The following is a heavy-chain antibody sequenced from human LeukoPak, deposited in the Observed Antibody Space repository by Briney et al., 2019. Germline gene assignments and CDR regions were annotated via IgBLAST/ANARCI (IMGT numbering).Heavy chain of an antibody. D-gene: IGHD3-10*01. CDR3: ASSGLMRESFDY. Sequence: PSETLSLTCTVSGGSISNYYWSWIRQPAGKGLEWIGRIYTSGSTNYNPSLKSRVAISVDKSKNQFSLKLSSVTAADTAVHYCASSGLMRESFDYWGQGTLVTVSA. CDR2: IYTSGST. J-gene: IGHJ4*02. CDR1: GGSISNYY. V-gene: IGHV4-4*07.